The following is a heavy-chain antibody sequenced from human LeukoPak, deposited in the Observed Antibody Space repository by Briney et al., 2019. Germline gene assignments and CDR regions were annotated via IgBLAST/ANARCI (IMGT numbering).Heavy chain of an antibody. V-gene: IGHV4-59*01. CDR1: GGSISSYC. CDR3: ARDKGCSGGSCYSDDAFDI. D-gene: IGHD2-15*01. J-gene: IGHJ3*02. CDR2: IYYGGST. Sequence: SETLSLTRTVAGGSISSYCWSWIRQPPGKGLEWIGYIYYGGSTNYNPSLRSRATISVATSKNPFSLKLSSVTAADTAVYYCARDKGCSGGSCYSDDAFDIWGQGTMVTVSS.